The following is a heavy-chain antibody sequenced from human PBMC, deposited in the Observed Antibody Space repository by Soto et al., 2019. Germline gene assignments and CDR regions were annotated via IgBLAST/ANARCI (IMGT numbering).Heavy chain of an antibody. D-gene: IGHD1-1*01. CDR2: INWNGGST. J-gene: IGHJ3*02. V-gene: IGHV3-20*01. CDR3: ARVQLEREFDAFDI. Sequence: GRPLRLPCAASGFTFVDFVMSWVLQAPGKGLEWASGINWNGGSTGYADSVKGRFTISRDNAKNSLYLQMNSLRAEDTALYRCARVQLEREFDAFDIWGQGTMVTVSS. CDR1: GFTFVDFV.